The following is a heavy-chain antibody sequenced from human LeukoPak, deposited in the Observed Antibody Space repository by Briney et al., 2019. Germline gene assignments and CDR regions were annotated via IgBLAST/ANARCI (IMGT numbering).Heavy chain of an antibody. D-gene: IGHD5-18*01. CDR1: GFTFSSYD. V-gene: IGHV3-64*01. Sequence: GGSLRLSCAASGFTFSSYDMHWVRQAPGKGLEYVSAISSNGGSTYYANSVKGRFTISRDNSKNTLYLQMGSLRAEDMAVYYCARGLVDTAMARNPLDYWGQGTLVTVSS. J-gene: IGHJ4*02. CDR3: ARGLVDTAMARNPLDY. CDR2: ISSNGGST.